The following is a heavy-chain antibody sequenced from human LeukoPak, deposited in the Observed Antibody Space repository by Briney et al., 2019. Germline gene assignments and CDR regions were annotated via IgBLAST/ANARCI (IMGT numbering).Heavy chain of an antibody. V-gene: IGHV3-30*18. CDR2: ISYDGGNK. J-gene: IGHJ3*02. Sequence: GGSLRLSCAASGFTFSSYGMHWVRQAPGKGLEWVAVISYDGGNKYYADSVKGRFTISRDNSKNTLYLQMNSLRAEDTAVYYCAKDLSEDAFDIWGQGTMVTVSS. CDR1: GFTFSSYG. CDR3: AKDLSEDAFDI.